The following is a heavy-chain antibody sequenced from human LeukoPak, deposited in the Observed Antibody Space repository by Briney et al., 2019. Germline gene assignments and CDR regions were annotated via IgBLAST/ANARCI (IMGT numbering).Heavy chain of an antibody. D-gene: IGHD3-22*01. V-gene: IGHV1-18*01. J-gene: IGHJ5*01. CDR1: GFTFISYG. CDR3: ARDLWNFFDSSGYYNDFDS. CDR2: IGGYDGDR. Sequence: ASVKVSCKASGFTFISYGFSWVRQAPGQGLEWVGWIGGYDGDRLYAQNFQGRVTMTTDTSTSTAYMELRSLRSDDTAVYYCARDLWNFFDSSGYYNDFDSWGQGTLVTVSS.